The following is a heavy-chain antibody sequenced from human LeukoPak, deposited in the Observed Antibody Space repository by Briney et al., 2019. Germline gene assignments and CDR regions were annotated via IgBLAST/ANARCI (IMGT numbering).Heavy chain of an antibody. CDR3: ARVRIGLSFDY. CDR1: GGSISSGGYY. Sequence: SETLSLTCTVSGGSISSGGYYWSWIRQPPGKGLEWIGYIYHSGSTYYNPSLKSRVTISVDRSKNQFSLKLSSVTAADTAVYYCARVRIGLSFDYWGQGTLVTVSS. V-gene: IGHV4-30-2*01. CDR2: IYHSGST. J-gene: IGHJ4*02. D-gene: IGHD1-14*01.